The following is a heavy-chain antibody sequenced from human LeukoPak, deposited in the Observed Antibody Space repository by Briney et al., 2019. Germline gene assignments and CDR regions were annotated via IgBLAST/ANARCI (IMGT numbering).Heavy chain of an antibody. CDR1: GFSFSNYG. CDR3: ATQIEGGYHAFDI. D-gene: IGHD3-16*02. J-gene: IGHJ3*02. CDR2: ISRDGSST. V-gene: IGHV3-74*03. Sequence: PGGSLRLACAASGFSFSNYGMHWVRLAPGKGLVWVSRISRDGSSTMYADSVKGRFTISRDNARNTLYLQMSSLRAEDTAVYYCATQIEGGYHAFDIWGQGTMVPVSS.